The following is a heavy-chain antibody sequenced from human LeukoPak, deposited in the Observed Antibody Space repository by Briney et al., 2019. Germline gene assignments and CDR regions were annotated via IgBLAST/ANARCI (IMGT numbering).Heavy chain of an antibody. Sequence: GGSLRLSCAASGFNFSTYWMTWVRQVPGKGLEWVANIKEDGSEIYYVDAVKGRFSISRGNAKTSLYLQMNNLSVADTAVYYCVTDQTGRHPYFFDYWGQGTLVTVSS. CDR2: IKEDGSEI. D-gene: IGHD2/OR15-2a*01. V-gene: IGHV3-7*01. CDR3: VTDQTGRHPYFFDY. CDR1: GFNFSTYW. J-gene: IGHJ4*02.